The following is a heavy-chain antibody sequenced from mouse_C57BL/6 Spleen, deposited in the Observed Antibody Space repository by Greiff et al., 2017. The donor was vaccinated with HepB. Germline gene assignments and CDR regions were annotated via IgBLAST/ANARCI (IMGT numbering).Heavy chain of an antibody. J-gene: IGHJ3*01. D-gene: IGHD3-2*02. Sequence: EVKLQESGPGLVKPSQSLSLTCSVTGYSITSGYYWNWIRQFPGNQLEWMGYISNDGSNNYNPSLKNRISITRDTSKNQFFLKLNSGTTEDTATYYCARTAHGAWFAYWGQGTLVTVSA. CDR1: GYSITSGYY. CDR2: ISNDGSN. V-gene: IGHV3-6*01. CDR3: ARTAHGAWFAY.